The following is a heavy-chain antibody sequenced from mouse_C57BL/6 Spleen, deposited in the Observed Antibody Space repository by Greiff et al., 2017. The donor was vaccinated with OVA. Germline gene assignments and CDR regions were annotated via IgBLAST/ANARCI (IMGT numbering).Heavy chain of an antibody. Sequence: EVQLQQSGPELVKPGASVKISCKASGYTFTDYYMNWVKQSHGKSLEWIGDINPNNGGTSYNQKFKGKATLTVDKSSSTAYMELRSLTSEDSAVYYCARGITTDYAMDYWGQGTSVTVSS. CDR1: GYTFTDYY. CDR3: ARGITTDYAMDY. J-gene: IGHJ4*01. D-gene: IGHD1-2*01. CDR2: INPNNGGT. V-gene: IGHV1-26*01.